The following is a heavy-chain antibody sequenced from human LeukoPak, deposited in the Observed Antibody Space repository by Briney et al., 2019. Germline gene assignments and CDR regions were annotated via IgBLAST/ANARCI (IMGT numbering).Heavy chain of an antibody. CDR1: GFTFSSYG. D-gene: IGHD5-18*01. V-gene: IGHV3-30*18. CDR2: ISYDGSNK. Sequence: PGGSLRLSCAASGFTFSSYGMHWVRQAPGKGLEWVAVISYDGSNKYYADSVKGRLTISRDNSKNTLYLQMNSLRAEDTAVYYCAKVPRYSYGSYYYYYGMDVWGQGTTVTVSS. CDR3: AKVPRYSYGSYYYYYGMDV. J-gene: IGHJ6*02.